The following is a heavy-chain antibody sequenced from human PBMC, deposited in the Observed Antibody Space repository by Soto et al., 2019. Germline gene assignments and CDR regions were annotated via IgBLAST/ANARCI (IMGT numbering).Heavy chain of an antibody. CDR3: ARDVDTAMVNSYYYYYGMGV. V-gene: IGHV1-69*13. J-gene: IGHJ6*02. CDR2: IIPIFGTA. Sequence: SVKVSCKASGGTFSSYAISRVRQAPGQGLEWMGGIIPIFGTANYAQKFQGRVTITADESTSTAYMELSSLRSEDTAVYYCARDVDTAMVNSYYYYYGMGVWGQGTTVTVSS. CDR1: GGTFSSYA. D-gene: IGHD5-18*01.